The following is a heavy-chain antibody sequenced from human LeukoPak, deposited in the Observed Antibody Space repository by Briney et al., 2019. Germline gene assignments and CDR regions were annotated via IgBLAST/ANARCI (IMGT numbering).Heavy chain of an antibody. D-gene: IGHD3-10*01. CDR3: ARLPWGGNRGIIRNFIYYGLDV. CDR2: INHIVDT. J-gene: IGHJ6*04. V-gene: IGHV4-34*01. Sequence: SESLSLACAVDGGSFSGYCCSWIRQSPGNGLEWNGEINHIVDTTSNPSLKSRLTILVDTSKNQFSLKMRSVTAADTAVFYCARLPWGGNRGIIRNFIYYGLDVWGKGITVTVSS. CDR1: GGSFSGYC.